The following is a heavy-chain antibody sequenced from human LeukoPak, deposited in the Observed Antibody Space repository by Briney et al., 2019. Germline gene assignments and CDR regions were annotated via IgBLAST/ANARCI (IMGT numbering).Heavy chain of an antibody. CDR1: GYTFTSYY. CDR3: ARTGMVAATFDY. J-gene: IGHJ4*02. CDR2: INPSGGST. V-gene: IGHV1-46*01. D-gene: IGHD2-15*01. Sequence: ASVKVSCKASGYTFTSYYIHWVRQAPGQGLEWMGIINPSGGSTTYARKFQGRLTMTGDTSTSTVYMELTSLRSEDTAVYYCARTGMVAATFDYWGQGTLVTVSS.